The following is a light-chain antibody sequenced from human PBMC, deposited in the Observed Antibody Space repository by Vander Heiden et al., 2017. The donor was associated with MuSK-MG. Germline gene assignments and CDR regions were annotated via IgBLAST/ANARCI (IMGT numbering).Light chain of an antibody. J-gene: IGKJ3*01. CDR2: QVS. CDR1: QSLVYSDGNTY. CDR3: RQCTHPPVS. Sequence: DEVLTQSPLSLSVTLGQPASISCRSTQSLVYSDGNTYLSWFHQRPGQSPRRLIYQVSNRDSGVPDRFSGSGSGTDFTLKISRVEAEDVGFYYCRQCTHPPVSFGPGTKVDIK. V-gene: IGKV2-30*01.